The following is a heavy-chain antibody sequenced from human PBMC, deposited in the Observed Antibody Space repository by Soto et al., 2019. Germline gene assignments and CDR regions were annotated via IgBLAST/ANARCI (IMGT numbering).Heavy chain of an antibody. J-gene: IGHJ6*02. CDR2: IIPIFGTA. Sequence: SSVTLTSKASVGTFSSYAIRWVRQAPGQGLEWMGGIIPIFGTANYAQKFQGRVTITADESTSTAYMELSSLRSEDTAVYYCASPQLSGYYGFQKYCYYYGMDVWGQ. CDR3: ASPQLSGYYGFQKYCYYYGMDV. D-gene: IGHD3-22*01. V-gene: IGHV1-69*13. CDR1: VGTFSSYA.